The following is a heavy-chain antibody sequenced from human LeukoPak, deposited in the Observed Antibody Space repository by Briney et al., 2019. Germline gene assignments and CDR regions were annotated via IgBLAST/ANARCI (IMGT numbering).Heavy chain of an antibody. Sequence: GASVKVSCKASGYTFTSYGISWVRQAPGQGLEWMGWSSAYNGNTNYAQKLQGRVTMTTDTSTSTAYMELRSLRSDDTAVYYCARDPGGFAVGASLGAFDIWGQGTMVTVSS. CDR2: SSAYNGNT. CDR1: GYTFTSYG. J-gene: IGHJ3*02. D-gene: IGHD1-26*01. CDR3: ARDPGGFAVGASLGAFDI. V-gene: IGHV1-18*01.